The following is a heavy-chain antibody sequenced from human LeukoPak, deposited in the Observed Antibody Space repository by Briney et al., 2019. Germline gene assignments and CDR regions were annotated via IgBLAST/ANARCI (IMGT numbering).Heavy chain of an antibody. D-gene: IGHD3-10*01. CDR1: GGSISSSSYY. Sequence: PSETLSLTCTVSGGSISSSSYYWGWFRQPPGKGLEWIGSIYYSGSTYYNPSLKSRVTISVDTSKNQFSLKLSSVTAADTAVYYCARVVQYYYGSGSHGVDYWGQGTLVTVSS. CDR2: IYYSGST. CDR3: ARVVQYYYGSGSHGVDY. J-gene: IGHJ4*02. V-gene: IGHV4-39*01.